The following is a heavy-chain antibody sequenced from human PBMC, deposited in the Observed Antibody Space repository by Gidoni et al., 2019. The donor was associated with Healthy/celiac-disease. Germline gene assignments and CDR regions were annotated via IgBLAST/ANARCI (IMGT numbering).Heavy chain of an antibody. CDR2: ISYSGST. J-gene: IGHJ4*02. D-gene: IGHD3-3*01. V-gene: IGHV4-31*03. CDR1: GASISSGGYY. Sequence: QVQLQESGPGLVKPSQTLSLTCPFSGASISSGGYYWSWIRQHPGKGLEWIGYISYSGSTYYNPSLKSRVTISVDTSKNQFSLKLSSVTAADTAVYYCARMGSGYYPIDYWGQGTLVTVSS. CDR3: ARMGSGYYPIDY.